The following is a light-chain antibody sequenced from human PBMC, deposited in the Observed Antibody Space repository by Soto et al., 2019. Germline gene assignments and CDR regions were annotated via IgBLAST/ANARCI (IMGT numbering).Light chain of an antibody. CDR2: AAS. J-gene: IGKJ5*01. CDR3: QLLTSYPIT. CDR1: QTISSW. Sequence: QSRSKQCGVVEESRTRTWLASQTISSWLAWYQQKPGKAPKLLIYAASTLQSGVPSRFCGSGSGTDFTLTCSILQSEDLATYYCQLLTSYPITFGRGTRLEIK. V-gene: IGKV1-9*01.